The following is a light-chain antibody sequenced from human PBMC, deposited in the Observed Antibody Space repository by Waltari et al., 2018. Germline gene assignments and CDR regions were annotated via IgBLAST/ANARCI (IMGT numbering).Light chain of an antibody. V-gene: IGKV1-5*03. CDR3: QQYNSYSRT. CDR1: QSISSW. Sequence: DIQMTQSPSSLSASVGARVTITCRASQSISSWLAWYQQKPGKAPNLLIYKASSLGSGVPSRFSGSGSGTEFTLTISSLQPDDFATYYCQQYNSYSRTFGQGTKVEIK. J-gene: IGKJ1*01. CDR2: KAS.